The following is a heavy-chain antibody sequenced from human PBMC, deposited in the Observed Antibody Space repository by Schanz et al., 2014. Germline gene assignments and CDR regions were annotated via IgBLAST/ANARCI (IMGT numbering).Heavy chain of an antibody. CDR2: VSDDGNKK. CDR1: GFTFSGNA. CDR3: AKDLDANYFDY. V-gene: IGHV3-30*18. J-gene: IGHJ4*02. D-gene: IGHD1-1*01. Sequence: QVHLMESGGGVVQPGRSLRLSCAASGFTFSGNAMHWVRQAPGKGLEWVAVVSDDGNKKYYADSVKGRFTISRDNSKNTLYLQMNGLRGEDTAVYYCAKDLDANYFDYWGQGTLVTVSS.